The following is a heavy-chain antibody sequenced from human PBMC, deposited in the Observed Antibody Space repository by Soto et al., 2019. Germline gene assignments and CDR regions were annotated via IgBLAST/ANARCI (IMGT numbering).Heavy chain of an antibody. CDR1: GFTFSSYG. Sequence: PGGSLRLSCAASGFTFSSYGMHWVRQAPGKGLEWVAVISYDGSNKYYADSVKGRFTISRDNSKNTLYLQMNSLRAEDTAVYYCAQPHHYDILTARMDVWGKGTTVTVSS. D-gene: IGHD3-9*01. CDR2: ISYDGSNK. CDR3: AQPHHYDILTARMDV. V-gene: IGHV3-30*03. J-gene: IGHJ6*03.